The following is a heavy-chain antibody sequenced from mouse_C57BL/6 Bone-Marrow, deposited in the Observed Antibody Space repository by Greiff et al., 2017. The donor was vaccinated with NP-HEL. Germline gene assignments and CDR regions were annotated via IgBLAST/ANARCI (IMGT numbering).Heavy chain of an antibody. CDR3: TYSNYVFDY. Sequence: QVQLKESGAELVRPGASVTLSCKASGYTFTDYEMHWVKQTPVHGLEWIGAIDPETGGTAYNQKFKGKAILTADKSSSTAYMELRSLTSEDSAVYYCTYSNYVFDYWGQGTTLTVSS. CDR1: GYTFTDYE. V-gene: IGHV1-15*01. J-gene: IGHJ2*01. CDR2: IDPETGGT. D-gene: IGHD2-5*01.